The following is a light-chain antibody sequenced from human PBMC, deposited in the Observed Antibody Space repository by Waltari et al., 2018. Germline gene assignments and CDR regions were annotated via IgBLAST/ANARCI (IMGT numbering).Light chain of an antibody. V-gene: IGLV3-21*03. CDR2: DDS. CDR3: QVWHTRSDHVV. Sequence: YVLTQPPSVSVAPGKTARITCGGTNIGSYSVHWYQQKPGQAPGMVVYDDSDRPSGVSERFSGSNSDNTATLTISRVEVGDEADYYCQVWHTRSDHVVFGGGTRLTVL. J-gene: IGLJ2*01. CDR1: NIGSYS.